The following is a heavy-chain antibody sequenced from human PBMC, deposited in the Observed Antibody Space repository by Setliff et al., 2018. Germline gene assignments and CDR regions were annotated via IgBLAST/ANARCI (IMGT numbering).Heavy chain of an antibody. D-gene: IGHD7-27*01. Sequence: PGGSLRLSCAASGLSFSTYTMNWVRQAPGKGLEWVSSISGSSRYIYYAGSVKGRFTISRDNAKNSLFLQMNSLRAEDTAVYYCARDPIAGDSDAFDIWGQETKVTVSS. V-gene: IGHV3-21*01. CDR2: ISGSSRYI. CDR1: GLSFSTYT. CDR3: ARDPIAGDSDAFDI. J-gene: IGHJ3*02.